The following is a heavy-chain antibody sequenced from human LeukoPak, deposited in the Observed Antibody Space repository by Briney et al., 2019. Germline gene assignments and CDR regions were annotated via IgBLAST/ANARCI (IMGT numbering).Heavy chain of an antibody. D-gene: IGHD6-19*01. V-gene: IGHV3-30*04. CDR1: GFIFSTYT. CDR2: ISYDGDNI. Sequence: TGGSLRLSCAASGFIFSTYTMHWVRQAPGKGLEWVALISYDGDNIFYADSVKGRFTISRDNSKNTMDLQMSSLRPEDTAVYSCARMHSSGWNGMDAWGKGATVTGSS. J-gene: IGHJ6*04. CDR3: ARMHSSGWNGMDA.